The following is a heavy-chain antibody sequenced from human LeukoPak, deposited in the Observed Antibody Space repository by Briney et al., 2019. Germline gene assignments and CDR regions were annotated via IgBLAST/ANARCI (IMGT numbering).Heavy chain of an antibody. D-gene: IGHD6-19*01. CDR3: ARPAVAGTWFDY. CDR2: INPSGGST. J-gene: IGHJ4*02. CDR1: GYTFTSYY. Sequence: GASVKVSCKASGYTFTSYYMHWVRQAPGQGLEWMGIINPSGGSTSYAQKFQGRVTITADESTSTAYMELSSLRSEDTAVYYCARPAVAGTWFDYWGQGTLVTVSS. V-gene: IGHV1-46*01.